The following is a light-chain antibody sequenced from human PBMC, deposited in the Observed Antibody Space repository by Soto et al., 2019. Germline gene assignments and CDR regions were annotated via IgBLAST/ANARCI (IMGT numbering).Light chain of an antibody. CDR3: QHYNSYSEA. J-gene: IGKJ1*01. Sequence: DIQMTQSPSTLSGSVGDRVTITCRASQTISSWLVWYQQKPGKAPKLPIYKASTLKSGVPSRFSGSGSGTEFTLTISSLQPDDFATYYCQHYNSYSEAFGQGTKVELK. CDR1: QTISSW. V-gene: IGKV1-5*03. CDR2: KAS.